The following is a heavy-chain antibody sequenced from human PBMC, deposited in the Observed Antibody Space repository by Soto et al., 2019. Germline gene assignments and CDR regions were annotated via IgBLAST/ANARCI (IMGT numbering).Heavy chain of an antibody. CDR2: IYYSGST. V-gene: IGHV4-39*01. D-gene: IGHD5-18*01. CDR3: ASGGYSYGNNWFDP. Sequence: PSETLSLTCTVSGGSISSSSYYWGWIRQPPGKGLEWIGSIYYSGSTYYNPSLKSRVTISVDTSKNQFSLKLSSVTAADTAVYYCASGGYSYGNNWFDPWGQGTLVTVSS. CDR1: GGSISSSSYY. J-gene: IGHJ5*02.